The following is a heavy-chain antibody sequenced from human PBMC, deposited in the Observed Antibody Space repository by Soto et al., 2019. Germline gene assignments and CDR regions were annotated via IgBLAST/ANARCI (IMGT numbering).Heavy chain of an antibody. CDR1: GYTFTSYY. CDR3: ARCSHWKGDSSSGRAIDFDY. CDR2: VDPSAGST. Sequence: QVQLVQSGAEVKKPGASVKVSCKTSGYTFTSYYMHWVRQAPGQGLEWMGIVDPSAGSTRYAQRFQGRVTMTRDTSTSTVYMWVISLRSEDTDLYFCARCSHWKGDSSSGRAIDFDYWGQGTLVTVSS. J-gene: IGHJ4*02. D-gene: IGHD2-15*01. V-gene: IGHV1-46*01.